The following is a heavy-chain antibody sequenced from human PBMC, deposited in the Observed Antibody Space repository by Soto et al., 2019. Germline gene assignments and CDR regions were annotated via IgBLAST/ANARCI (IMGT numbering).Heavy chain of an antibody. J-gene: IGHJ4*02. D-gene: IGHD6-19*01. CDR2: ISCCGGSA. CDR1: GFNLKKFA. Sequence: EVQLLESGGGVVQPGGSLRLSCVASGFNLKKFAMAWVRQAAGEGLEWVSGISCCGGSASYADSVKGRFSIARDDSKNTVSLQLNSLRVEDTAQYYCAKADGQQWLIPHLDNWGQGTLVTVS. CDR3: AKADGQQWLIPHLDN. V-gene: IGHV3-23*01.